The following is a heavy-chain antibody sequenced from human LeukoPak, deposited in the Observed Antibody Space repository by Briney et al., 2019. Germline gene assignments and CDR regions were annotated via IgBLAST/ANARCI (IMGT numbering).Heavy chain of an antibody. Sequence: GGSLRLSCAASGFTFSSYSMNWVRQAPGKGLEWVSSISSSSSYIYYADSVKGRFTISRDNAKNSLYLQMNSLRAEDTAVYYCARDQYPTYYYDSSGYYPPGYWGQGTRVTVSS. CDR3: ARDQYPTYYYDSSGYYPPGY. D-gene: IGHD3-22*01. J-gene: IGHJ4*02. CDR2: ISSSSSYI. CDR1: GFTFSSYS. V-gene: IGHV3-21*01.